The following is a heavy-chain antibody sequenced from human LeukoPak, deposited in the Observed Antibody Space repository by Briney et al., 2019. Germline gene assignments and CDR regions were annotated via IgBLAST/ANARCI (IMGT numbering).Heavy chain of an antibody. CDR3: AREHFSSGWYYRDYYYYYMDV. V-gene: IGHV4-38-2*02. CDR2: IYHSGST. Sequence: SSETLSLTCTVSGYSVSSGYYWGWIRQPPGKGLEWIGSIYHSGSTYYNPSLKSRVTISVDTSKNQFSLKLSSVTAADTAVYYCAREHFSSGWYYRDYYYYYMDVWGKGTTVTVSS. D-gene: IGHD6-19*01. J-gene: IGHJ6*03. CDR1: GYSVSSGYY.